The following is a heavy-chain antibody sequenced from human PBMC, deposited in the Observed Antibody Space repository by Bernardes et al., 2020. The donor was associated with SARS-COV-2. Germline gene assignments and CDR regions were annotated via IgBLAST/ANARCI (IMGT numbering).Heavy chain of an antibody. D-gene: IGHD3-22*01. Sequence: GGSLRLSCAASGFTFSSYAMSWVRQAPGKGLEWVSAISCSGGSTYYADSVKGRFTISRDNSKNTLYLQMNSLRAEDTAVYYCTKGERITMIVVVIPYFDYWGQGTLVTVSS. CDR2: ISCSGGST. J-gene: IGHJ4*02. CDR3: TKGERITMIVVVIPYFDY. CDR1: GFTFSSYA. V-gene: IGHV3-23*01.